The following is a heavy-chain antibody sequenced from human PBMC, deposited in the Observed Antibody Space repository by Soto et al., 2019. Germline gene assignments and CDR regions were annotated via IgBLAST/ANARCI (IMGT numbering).Heavy chain of an antibody. V-gene: IGHV1-69*13. D-gene: IGHD5-18*01. CDR2: IIPIFGTA. CDR1: GGTFSSYA. CDR3: ARDWGPGYSYGTPYCYYYGMDV. J-gene: IGHJ6*02. Sequence: SVKVSCKASGGTFSSYAISWVRQAPGQGLEWMGGIIPIFGTANYAQKFQGRVTITADESTSTAYMELSSLRSEDTAVYYCARDWGPGYSYGTPYCYYYGMDVCGQGTTATVSS.